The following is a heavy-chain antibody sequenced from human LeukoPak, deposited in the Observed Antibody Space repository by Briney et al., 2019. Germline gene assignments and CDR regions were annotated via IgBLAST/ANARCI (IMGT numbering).Heavy chain of an antibody. Sequence: GASVKVSCKASGYTFTGYYMHWVRQAPGQGLEWMGWINPNSGGTNYAQNFQGRATMTRDTSISTAYMELSRLRSDGTAVYYCARARPLWFGVNDYWGQGTLVTVSS. CDR1: GYTFTGYY. J-gene: IGHJ4*02. CDR3: ARARPLWFGVNDY. CDR2: INPNSGGT. D-gene: IGHD3-10*01. V-gene: IGHV1-2*02.